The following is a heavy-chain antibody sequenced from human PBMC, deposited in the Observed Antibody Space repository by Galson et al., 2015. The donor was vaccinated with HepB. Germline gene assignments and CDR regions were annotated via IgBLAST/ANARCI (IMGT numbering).Heavy chain of an antibody. J-gene: IGHJ4*02. Sequence: SLRLSCAASGFTFSSYGMHWVRQAPGKGLEWVAVIWYDGSNKYYADSVKGRFTISRDNSKNTLYLQMNSLRAEDTAVYYCATGAGYSSGWSLDYWGQGTLVTVSS. V-gene: IGHV3-33*08. D-gene: IGHD6-19*01. CDR2: IWYDGSNK. CDR1: GFTFSSYG. CDR3: ATGAGYSSGWSLDY.